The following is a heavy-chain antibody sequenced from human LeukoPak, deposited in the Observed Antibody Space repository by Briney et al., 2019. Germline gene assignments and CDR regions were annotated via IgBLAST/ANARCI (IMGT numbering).Heavy chain of an antibody. J-gene: IGHJ3*02. CDR2: ISNSGST. D-gene: IGHD1-1*01. Sequence: SETLSLTCTVSGGSISSYYWSWIRQPPREGLEWIGYISNSGSTNYNPSLKSRVTTSVDTSKNQSSLKMSYVTAADTAVYHCVRLQPNTGEWAFDIWGQGTMVSVSS. CDR1: GGSISSYY. CDR3: VRLQPNTGEWAFDI. V-gene: IGHV4-59*01.